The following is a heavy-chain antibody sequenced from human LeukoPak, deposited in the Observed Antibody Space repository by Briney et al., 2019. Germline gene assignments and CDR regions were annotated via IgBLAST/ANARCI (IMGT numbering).Heavy chain of an antibody. J-gene: IGHJ4*02. Sequence: PGGSLRLSCAASGFTFSNYWMNWVRQAPGKGLEWVAYIKQDGSDKYYVDSVKGRFTISRDNAKNSLYLQMNSLRAEDTAVYYCARDRYCSSTSCYPRPPPDPFDYWGQGTLVTVSS. CDR3: ARDRYCSSTSCYPRPPPDPFDY. CDR2: IKQDGSDK. D-gene: IGHD2-2*01. CDR1: GFTFSNYW. V-gene: IGHV3-7*03.